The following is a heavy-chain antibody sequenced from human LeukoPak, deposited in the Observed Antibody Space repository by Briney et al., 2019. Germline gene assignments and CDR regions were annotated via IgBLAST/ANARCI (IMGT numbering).Heavy chain of an antibody. CDR2: IKQDGSEK. Sequence: GGSLRLSCAASGFTFSSYWMSWVRQAPGKGLEWVANIKQDGSEKYYVDSVKGRFTISRDNAKNSLYLQMNSLRAEDTAIYYCARTQLGMYWYFDLWGRGTLVTVSS. CDR1: GFTFSSYW. CDR3: ARTQLGMYWYFDL. V-gene: IGHV3-7*02. J-gene: IGHJ2*01. D-gene: IGHD7-27*01.